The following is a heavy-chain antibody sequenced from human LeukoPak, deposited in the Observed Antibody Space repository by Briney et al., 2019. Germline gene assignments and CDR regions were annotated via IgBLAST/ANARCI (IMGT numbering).Heavy chain of an antibody. D-gene: IGHD3-22*01. J-gene: IGHJ4*02. CDR2: MNPNSGNT. Sequence: ASVKVSCKASGYTFTSYYMHWVRQATGQGLEWMGWMNPNSGNTGYAQKFQGRVTMTRNTSISTAYMELSSLRSEDTAVYYCAKERELTDYYDSSGEFDYWGQGTLVTVSS. CDR1: GYTFTSYY. CDR3: AKERELTDYYDSSGEFDY. V-gene: IGHV1-8*02.